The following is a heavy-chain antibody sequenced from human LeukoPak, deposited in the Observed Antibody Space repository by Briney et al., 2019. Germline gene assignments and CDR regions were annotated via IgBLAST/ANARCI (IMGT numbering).Heavy chain of an antibody. CDR2: INPSGGST. D-gene: IGHD2-8*01. V-gene: IGHV1-46*01. Sequence: ASVKVSCKASGYTFTSYYMHWVRQAPGQGLEWMGIINPSGGSTSYAQKFQDRVTMTRDTSTSTVYMELSSLKSEDTAVYYCAREDVVLVDAVRYQYYGMDVWGQGTTVTVSS. CDR3: AREDVVLVDAVRYQYYGMDV. J-gene: IGHJ6*02. CDR1: GYTFTSYY.